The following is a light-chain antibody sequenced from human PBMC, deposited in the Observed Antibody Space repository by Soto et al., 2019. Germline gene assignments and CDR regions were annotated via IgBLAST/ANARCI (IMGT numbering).Light chain of an antibody. V-gene: IGKV3-20*01. CDR3: QQYGSSPPIT. CDR1: RSVTSSY. CDR2: GAS. J-gene: IGKJ5*01. Sequence: EIVLTQSPGTLSLSPGERATLSCRASRSVTSSYVAWYQQKPGQAPRLLIYGASTRATGIPARFSGSGSGTEFTLIISRLEPEDFAVYYCQQYGSSPPITFGQGTRLEIK.